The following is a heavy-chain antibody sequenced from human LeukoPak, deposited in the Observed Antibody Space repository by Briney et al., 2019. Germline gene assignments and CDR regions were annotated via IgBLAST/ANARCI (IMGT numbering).Heavy chain of an antibody. Sequence: PSETLSLTCTVSGGSISSSSYYWGWIRQPPGKGLEWIGSIYYSGSTYYNPSLKSRVTISVDTSKNQFSLKLSSVTAADTAVYYCARLGYDILTGYPYFDYWGQGTLVTASS. CDR1: GGSISSSSYY. CDR3: ARLGYDILTGYPYFDY. CDR2: IYYSGST. V-gene: IGHV4-39*01. D-gene: IGHD3-9*01. J-gene: IGHJ4*02.